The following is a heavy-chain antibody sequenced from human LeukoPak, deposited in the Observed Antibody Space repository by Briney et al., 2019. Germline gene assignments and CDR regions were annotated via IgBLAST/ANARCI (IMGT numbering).Heavy chain of an antibody. D-gene: IGHD6-19*01. CDR1: GFTFSSYE. J-gene: IGHJ4*02. CDR2: ISSSGSTI. Sequence: GGSLRLSCAASGFTFSSYEMNWVRQAPGKGLEWVSYISSSGSTIYYADSVKGRFTISRDNAKNSLYLQMNSLRAEDTAVYYCARDPSKGIAVAGGDYWGQGTLVTVSS. CDR3: ARDPSKGIAVAGGDY. V-gene: IGHV3-48*03.